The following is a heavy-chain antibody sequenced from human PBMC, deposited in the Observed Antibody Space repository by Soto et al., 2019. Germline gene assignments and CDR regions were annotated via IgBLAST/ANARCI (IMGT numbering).Heavy chain of an antibody. V-gene: IGHV3-23*01. D-gene: IGHD6-19*01. CDR3: AKTTGIAVAGRCFDY. CDR1: GFTFSSYA. Sequence: GGSLRLSCAASGFTFSSYAMSWVRQAPGKGLEWVSAISGSGGSTYYADSVKGRFTISRDNSKNTLYLQMNSLRAEDTAVYYCAKTTGIAVAGRCFDYWGQGTLVTVSS. J-gene: IGHJ4*02. CDR2: ISGSGGST.